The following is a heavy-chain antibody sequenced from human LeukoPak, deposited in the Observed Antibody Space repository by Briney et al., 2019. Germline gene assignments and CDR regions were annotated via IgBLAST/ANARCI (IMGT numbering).Heavy chain of an antibody. Sequence: PGGSLTLSCAASGFTFSSYSMNWVRQAPGKELEWVSSISRNSSYIHYVDSVKGRFTISRDNAKNSLYLQMNSRRAEDTAVYYCARDRIAGINWFDPWGEGNLVTVSS. D-gene: IGHD6-13*01. J-gene: IGHJ5*02. V-gene: IGHV3-21*01. CDR3: ARDRIAGINWFDP. CDR1: GFTFSSYS. CDR2: ISRNSSYI.